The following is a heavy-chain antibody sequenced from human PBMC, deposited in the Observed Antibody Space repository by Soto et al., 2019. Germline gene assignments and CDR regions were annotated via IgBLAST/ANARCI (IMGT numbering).Heavy chain of an antibody. CDR3: AREKTSCGMDV. Sequence: QVQLVQSGAEVKKPGASVKVSCKASGYTFTSYDINWVRQATGQGLEWMGGMNPNSGNTGYAQKCQXRVTMTSNTSIRTAYMELSSLRSEDTAVYYCAREKTSCGMDVWGQGTTVTVSS. V-gene: IGHV1-8*01. J-gene: IGHJ6*02. CDR1: GYTFTSYD. CDR2: MNPNSGNT.